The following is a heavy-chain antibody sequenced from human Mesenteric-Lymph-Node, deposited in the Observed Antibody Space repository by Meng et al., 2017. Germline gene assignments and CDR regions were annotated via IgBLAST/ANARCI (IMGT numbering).Heavy chain of an antibody. J-gene: IGHJ4*02. CDR2: IWYDGSNK. CDR3: AREKGALDY. Sequence: LSLTCAASGFTFSSYGMHWVRQAPGKGLEWVAVIWYDGSNKYYADSVKGRFTISRDNSKNTLYLQMNSLRAEDTAVYYCAREKGALDYWGQGTLVTVSS. V-gene: IGHV3-33*08. CDR1: GFTFSSYG. D-gene: IGHD3-16*01.